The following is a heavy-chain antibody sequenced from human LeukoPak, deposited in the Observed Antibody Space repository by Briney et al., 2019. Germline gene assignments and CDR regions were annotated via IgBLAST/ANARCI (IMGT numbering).Heavy chain of an antibody. CDR3: ARAERVHSIDGGRNDY. CDR1: GYTFTVYY. Sequence: EASVKVSCTASGYTFTVYYMHWVRQAPGQGLEWMGWINPNSGGTNYAQKFQGRVTMTRDTSISTAYMELSRLRSDDTAVYYCARAERVHSIDGGRNDYWGQGILVTVSS. CDR2: INPNSGGT. J-gene: IGHJ4*02. D-gene: IGHD5-24*01. V-gene: IGHV1-2*02.